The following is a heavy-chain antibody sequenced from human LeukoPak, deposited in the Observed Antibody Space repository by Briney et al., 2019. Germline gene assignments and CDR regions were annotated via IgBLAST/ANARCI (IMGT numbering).Heavy chain of an antibody. CDR3: ARLPTYNWNDYGLDV. J-gene: IGHJ6*02. CDR2: INPNSGGI. V-gene: IGHV1-2*02. CDR1: GYTFTGHY. D-gene: IGHD1-1*01. Sequence: ASVKVSCKASGYTFTGHYIHWVRQAPGQGLGWMGWINPNSGGINDAVKLQGRVTMTRVTSISTAYMELSRLRPDDTAVYYCARLPTYNWNDYGLDVWGQGTTVTVSS.